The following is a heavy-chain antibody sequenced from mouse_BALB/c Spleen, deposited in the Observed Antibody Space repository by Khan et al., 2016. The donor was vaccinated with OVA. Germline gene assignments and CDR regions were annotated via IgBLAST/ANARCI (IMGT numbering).Heavy chain of an antibody. D-gene: IGHD2-10*01. V-gene: IGHV2-6-1*01. CDR3: ARQPYYYYYVMDY. J-gene: IGHJ4*01. CDR1: GFSLTNYG. CDR2: IWSDGST. Sequence: QVQLKESGPGLVAPSQSLSITCTISGFSLTNYGVHWVRLPPGKGLEWLVVIWSDGSTTYNSALKSRLSISKDNSKSQVFLKMNSLQTDDTAMYYCARQPYYYYYVMDYWGQGTSVTVSS.